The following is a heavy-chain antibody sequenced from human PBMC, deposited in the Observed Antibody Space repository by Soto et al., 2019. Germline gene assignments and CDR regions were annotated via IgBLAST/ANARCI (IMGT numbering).Heavy chain of an antibody. V-gene: IGHV3-15*07. CDR2: IKSKTDGGTT. J-gene: IGHJ4*02. Sequence: SVSNAWMNWVRQAPGKGLEWVGRIKSKTDGGTTDYAAPVKGRFTISRDDSKNTLYLQMNSLKTEDTAVYYCTTAEPQPGGYSYDNRAAFDYWGQGTLVTVSS. CDR1: SVSNAW. CDR3: TTAEPQPGGYSYDNRAAFDY. D-gene: IGHD5-18*01.